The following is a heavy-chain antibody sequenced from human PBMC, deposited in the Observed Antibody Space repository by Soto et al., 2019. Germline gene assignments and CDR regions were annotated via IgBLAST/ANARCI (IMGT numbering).Heavy chain of an antibody. Sequence: QVHLVESGGGVVQPGRSLRLSCAASGFTFSTYAMHWVRQAPGKGLEWVTTISIDGSNKYYADSMKGRFTISRDNSKNTLYLQMNSLRPEDSAVYYCARDQGRSLAWQRGLDVWGQGTTVTVSS. D-gene: IGHD3-3*01. V-gene: IGHV3-30-3*01. CDR3: ARDQGRSLAWQRGLDV. J-gene: IGHJ6*02. CDR1: GFTFSTYA. CDR2: ISIDGSNK.